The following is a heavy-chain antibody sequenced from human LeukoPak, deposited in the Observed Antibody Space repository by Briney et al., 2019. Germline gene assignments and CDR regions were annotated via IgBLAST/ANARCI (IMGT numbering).Heavy chain of an antibody. Sequence: SETLSLTCDVSGYSITSGYYRGWFRRPPGQGLEWIGNIFHAGNTYYNPSLRSRVTISVDTSKNQFSLRLTSVTAADTAVYYCARQGGSSSPYYYYYMDVWGKGTTVTVSS. V-gene: IGHV4-38-2*01. CDR1: GYSITSGYY. D-gene: IGHD6-6*01. CDR2: IFHAGNT. J-gene: IGHJ6*03. CDR3: ARQGGSSSPYYYYYMDV.